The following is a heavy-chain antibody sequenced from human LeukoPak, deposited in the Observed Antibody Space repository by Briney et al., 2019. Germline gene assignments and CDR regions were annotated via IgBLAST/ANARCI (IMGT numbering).Heavy chain of an antibody. CDR2: IYHSGST. Sequence: SQTLSLTCAVSGGSISSGGYSWSWIRQPPGKGLEWIGYIYHSGSTYYNPSLKSRVTISVDRSKNQFSLKLSSVTAADTAVYYCARVTYSRIDYWGQGTLVTVSS. CDR1: GGSISSGGYS. D-gene: IGHD2-15*01. CDR3: ARVTYSRIDY. V-gene: IGHV4-30-2*01. J-gene: IGHJ4*02.